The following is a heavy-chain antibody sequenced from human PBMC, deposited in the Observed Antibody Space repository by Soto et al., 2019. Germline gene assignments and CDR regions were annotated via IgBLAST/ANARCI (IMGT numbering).Heavy chain of an antibody. V-gene: IGHV3-30*18. J-gene: IGHJ6*02. Sequence: QVQVVESGGGVVRPGRSLRLSCAASGFTFSNYGMHWVRKAPGKGLEWVAFISYDGSNKYYADYVKGRFTIPRDNSKNTRYLQMNSLRAEDTSVYYCAKDGGGILWFGRYGMDVWGQGTTVTVSS. D-gene: IGHD3-10*01. CDR2: ISYDGSNK. CDR1: GFTFSNYG. CDR3: AKDGGGILWFGRYGMDV.